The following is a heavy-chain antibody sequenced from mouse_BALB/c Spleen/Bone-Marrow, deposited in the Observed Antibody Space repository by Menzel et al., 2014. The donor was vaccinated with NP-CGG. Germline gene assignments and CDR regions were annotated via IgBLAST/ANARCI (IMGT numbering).Heavy chain of an antibody. CDR3: ARGGFLLRSLALDY. Sequence: VKLMEPGAELARPGASVKMSCKASGYTFTTYTMHWVQQRPGQGLEWVGYINPSTGFTNYNQIFKDKATLAADKSSSTAYMQLSSLTSEDAAVYYCARGGFLLRSLALDYWGQGTSVTVSS. CDR1: GYTFTTYT. D-gene: IGHD1-1*01. J-gene: IGHJ4*01. V-gene: IGHV1-4*01. CDR2: INPSTGFT.